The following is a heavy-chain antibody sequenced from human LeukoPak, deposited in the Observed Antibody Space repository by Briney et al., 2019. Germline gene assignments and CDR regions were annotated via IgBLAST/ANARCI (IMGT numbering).Heavy chain of an antibody. CDR1: GGSISSSSYY. D-gene: IGHD4-23*01. CDR2: IYYSGST. CDR3: ASGGAHAFDI. J-gene: IGHJ3*02. Sequence: SETLSLTCTVSGGSISSSSYYWGWIRQPPGKGLEWIGSIYYSGSTYYNPSLKSRVTISVDTSKNQFSLKLSSVTAADTAVYYCASGGAHAFDIWGQGTMVTVSS. V-gene: IGHV4-39*01.